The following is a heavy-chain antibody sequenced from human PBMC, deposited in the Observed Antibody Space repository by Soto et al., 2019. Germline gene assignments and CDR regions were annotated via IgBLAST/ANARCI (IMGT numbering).Heavy chain of an antibody. CDR1: GFTFSSYW. CDR3: ARVVRDRSGYYWGSDGMDV. CDR2: INNDGSRT. V-gene: IGHV3-74*03. D-gene: IGHD3-22*01. J-gene: IGHJ6*02. Sequence: PGGSLRLSCAASGFTFSSYWMGWVRQAPGKGLVWVSQINNDGSRTMYADSVKGRFTISRDNSKNTLFLQMNSLRAEDTAVFFFARVVRDRSGYYWGSDGMDVWGQGTTVTVSS.